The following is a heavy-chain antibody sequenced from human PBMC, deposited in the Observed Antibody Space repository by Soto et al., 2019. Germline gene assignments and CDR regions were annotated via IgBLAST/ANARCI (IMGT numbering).Heavy chain of an antibody. D-gene: IGHD6-19*01. J-gene: IGHJ5*02. Sequence: SETLSLTCTVSGGSVSSGSYYWSWIRQPPGKGLEWIGYIYYSGSTNYNPSLKSRVTLSVDTSKNQFSLKLSSVTAADTAVYYCARAEGRGQWLVRWFDPWGQGTLVTVSS. CDR3: ARAEGRGQWLVRWFDP. CDR1: GGSVSSGSYY. CDR2: IYYSGST. V-gene: IGHV4-61*01.